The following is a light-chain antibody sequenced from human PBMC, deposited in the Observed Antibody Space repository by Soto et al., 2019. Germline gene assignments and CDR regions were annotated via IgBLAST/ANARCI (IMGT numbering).Light chain of an antibody. CDR2: GNN. Sequence: QLVLTQPPSVSGAPGQEVTISCTGGSSDIGAGYVVHWYQQLPGTAPKLLIYGNNNRPSGVPDRFSGSKSGTSASLAITGLQAEDEADYYCQSYDDSLSGHVVFGGGTKLTVL. CDR3: QSYDDSLSGHVV. J-gene: IGLJ2*01. CDR1: SSDIGAGYV. V-gene: IGLV1-40*01.